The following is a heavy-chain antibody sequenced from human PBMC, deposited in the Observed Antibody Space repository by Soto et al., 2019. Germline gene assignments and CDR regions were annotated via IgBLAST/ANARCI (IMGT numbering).Heavy chain of an antibody. J-gene: IGHJ3*02. CDR1: GFTFSSYA. CDR3: VGFSAADNLFYDAFDI. D-gene: IGHD6-13*01. CDR2: ISGSGGST. Sequence: EVQLLESGGGLVQPGGSLRLSCAASGFTFSSYAMSWVRQAPGKGLEWVSAISGSGGSTYSADSVKGRFTISRDNSKNTLYLQMKSLRAEDTAVYYCVGFSAADNLFYDAFDIWGQGTMVTVSS. V-gene: IGHV3-23*01.